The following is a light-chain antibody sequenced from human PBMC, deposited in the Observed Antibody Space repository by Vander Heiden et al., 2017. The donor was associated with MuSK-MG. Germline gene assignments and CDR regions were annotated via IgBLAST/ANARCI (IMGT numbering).Light chain of an antibody. J-gene: IGKJ1*01. CDR1: QNLLRVSDNKNH. CDR3: HQDDSSLQT. CDR2: RAS. Sequence: IVMTQSPDSLAVSLGERATINCRSSQNLLRVSDNKNHLAWFKQKSGQPPELLIYRASTRRSGVPDRVSGSGSGTDFTLTIANFQAEDVAVYYCHQDDSSLQTFGQGTKVEIK. V-gene: IGKV4-1*01.